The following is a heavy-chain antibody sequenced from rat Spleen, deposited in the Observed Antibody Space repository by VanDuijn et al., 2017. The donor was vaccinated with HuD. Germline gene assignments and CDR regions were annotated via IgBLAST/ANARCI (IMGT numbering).Heavy chain of an antibody. D-gene: IGHD4-3*01. CDR3: ARHNSGYGVMDA. CDR1: GFTFSDYG. V-gene: IGHV5-29*01. Sequence: EVQLVESGGGLVQPGRSLKLSCAASGFTFSDYGMAWVRQTPTKGLEWVATISYGDSFGHSSTYYRDSVKGRFTISRDNAKNTQYLQMDSLRSEDTATYYCARHNSGYGVMDAWGQGASVTVSS. CDR2: ISYGDSFGHSST. J-gene: IGHJ4*01.